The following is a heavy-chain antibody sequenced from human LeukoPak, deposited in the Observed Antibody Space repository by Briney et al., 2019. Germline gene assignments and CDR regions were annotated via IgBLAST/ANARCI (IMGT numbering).Heavy chain of an antibody. V-gene: IGHV3-23*01. CDR2: ISGSGGST. J-gene: IGHJ4*02. D-gene: IGHD3-3*01. CDR1: GFTFSSYA. Sequence: GGSLRLSCAASGFTFSSYAMSWVRRAPGKGLEWVSAISGSGGSTYYADSVKGRFTISRDNSKNTLYLQMNSLRAEDTAVYYCAKGQDYDFWSGYIDYWGQGTLVTVSS. CDR3: AKGQDYDFWSGYIDY.